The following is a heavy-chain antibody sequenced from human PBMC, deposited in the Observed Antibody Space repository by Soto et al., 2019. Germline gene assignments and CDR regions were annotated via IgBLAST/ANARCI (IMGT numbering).Heavy chain of an antibody. CDR2: IIPIPGTA. CDR1: GGTFSSYA. Sequence: QVQLVQSGAEVKKPGSSVKVSCKASGGTFSSYAISWVRQAPGQGLEWMGGIIPIPGTANYAQKFQGRVTITADESTSTAYMELSRLRSEYTAVYYCARSQGSSTSLEIYYYYYYGMDVWGQGTTVTVSS. D-gene: IGHD2-2*01. V-gene: IGHV1-69*01. J-gene: IGHJ6*02. CDR3: ARSQGSSTSLEIYYYYYYGMDV.